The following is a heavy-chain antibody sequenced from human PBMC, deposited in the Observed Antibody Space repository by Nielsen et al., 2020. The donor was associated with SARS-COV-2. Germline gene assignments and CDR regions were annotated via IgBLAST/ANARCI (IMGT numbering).Heavy chain of an antibody. CDR3: AKDGAYYGVRGVVHFGY. V-gene: IGHV3-30*18. CDR2: KSYDGSDQ. CDR1: GFTFSRFG. J-gene: IGHJ4*02. D-gene: IGHD3-10*01. Sequence: GESPKISCAASGFTFSRFGMHWVRQAPGKGLGWVSYKSYDGSDQYYEDSLKGRVTISRDNSKNIVYLQMNSLRAEDTAVYYCAKDGAYYGVRGVVHFGYWGRGTLVTVSS.